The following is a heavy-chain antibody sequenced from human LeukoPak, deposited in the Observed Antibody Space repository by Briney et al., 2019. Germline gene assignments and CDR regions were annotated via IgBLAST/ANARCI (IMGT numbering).Heavy chain of an antibody. CDR3: ARGRAVPDDY. J-gene: IGHJ4*02. CDR1: GGTFSSYV. D-gene: IGHD6-19*01. CDR2: IIPIFGTA. V-gene: IGHV1-69*06. Sequence: SVKVSCKASGGTFSSYVISWVRQAPGQGLEWMGGIIPIFGTAKYAQKFQGRVTITADKSTSSAYMELSSLRSEDTAVYYCARGRAVPDDYWGQGTLVTVSS.